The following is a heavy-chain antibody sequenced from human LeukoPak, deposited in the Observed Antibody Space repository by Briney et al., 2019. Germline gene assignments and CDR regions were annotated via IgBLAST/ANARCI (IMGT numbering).Heavy chain of an antibody. V-gene: IGHV3-23*01. CDR1: GFTFSSYD. D-gene: IGHD4-11*01. Sequence: PGGSLRLSCAASGFTFSSYDMSWVRQAPGKGLEWVSAISGSGGSTYYADSVKGRFTISRDNSKNTLYLQMNSLRAEDTAVYYCAKVLTTVYYYGMDVWGQGTTVTVSS. J-gene: IGHJ6*02. CDR2: ISGSGGST. CDR3: AKVLTTVYYYGMDV.